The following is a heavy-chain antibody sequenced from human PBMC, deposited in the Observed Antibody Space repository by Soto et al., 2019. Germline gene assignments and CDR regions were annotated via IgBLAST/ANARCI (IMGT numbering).Heavy chain of an antibody. J-gene: IGHJ4*02. CDR3: ARDALGSYYPEEMYYFDY. CDR1: GFTFSSYA. V-gene: IGHV3-30-3*01. Sequence: QVQLVESGGGVVQPGRSLRLSCAASGFTFSSYAMHWVRQAPGKGLEWVAVISYDGSNKYYADSVKGRFTISRDNSKNTLYLQMNSLRAEDTAVYYCARDALGSYYPEEMYYFDYWGQVTLVTVSS. CDR2: ISYDGSNK. D-gene: IGHD1-26*01.